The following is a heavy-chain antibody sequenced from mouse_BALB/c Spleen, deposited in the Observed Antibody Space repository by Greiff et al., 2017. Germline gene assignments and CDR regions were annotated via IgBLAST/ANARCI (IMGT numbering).Heavy chain of an antibody. J-gene: IGHJ2*01. CDR1: GYTFTSYY. CDR3: AREKTFVDY. Sequence: VKLQQSGPELVKPGASVRISCKASGYTFTSYYIHWVKQRPGQGLEWIGWIYPGNVNTKYNEKFKGKATLTADKSSSTAYMQLSSLTSEDSAVYFCAREKTFVDYWGQGTTLTVSS. CDR2: IYPGNVNT. V-gene: IGHV1S56*01.